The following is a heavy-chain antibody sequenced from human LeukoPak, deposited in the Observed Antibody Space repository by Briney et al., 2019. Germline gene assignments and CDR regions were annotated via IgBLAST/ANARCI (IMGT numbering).Heavy chain of an antibody. Sequence: GESLRLSCAASGFTFRNYAMGWVRQAPGKGLEWVSAISGSGGSTYYADSVKGRFTISRDNSKNTLYLQMNSLTAEDTAVYYCASEYDSSGYTRLYWGQGTLVTVSS. J-gene: IGHJ4*02. V-gene: IGHV3-23*01. CDR1: GFTFRNYA. CDR3: ASEYDSSGYTRLY. CDR2: ISGSGGST. D-gene: IGHD3-22*01.